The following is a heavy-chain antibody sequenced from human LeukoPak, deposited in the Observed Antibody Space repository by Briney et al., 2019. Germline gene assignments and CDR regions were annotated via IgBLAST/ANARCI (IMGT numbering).Heavy chain of an antibody. CDR3: ASLGN. CDR1: GFTFRHYW. CDR2: IKQDASEK. J-gene: IGHJ4*02. D-gene: IGHD1-1*01. Sequence: GGSLRLSCATSGFTFRHYWMSWVRQAPGKGLEWVANIKQDASEKFYVDSVKGRFTISRDNAKNSLYLQMNSLRADDTAVYYCASLGNWGQGTLVTVSS. V-gene: IGHV3-7*01.